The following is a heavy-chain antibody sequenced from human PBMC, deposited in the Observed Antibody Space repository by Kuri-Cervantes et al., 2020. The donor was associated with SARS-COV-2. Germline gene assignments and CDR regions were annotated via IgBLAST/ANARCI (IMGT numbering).Heavy chain of an antibody. D-gene: IGHD1/OR15-1a*01. CDR1: GFTFTSSA. CDR2: IVVGSGNT. CDR3: ASSGITGTLTGFDY. V-gene: IGHV1-58*02. Sequence: SVKVSCKASGFTFTSSAMQWVRQARGQRLEWIGWIVVGSGNTNYAQKFQERVTITRDMSTSTAYMGLSSLRSEDTAVYYCASSGITGTLTGFDYWGQGTLVTVSS. J-gene: IGHJ4*02.